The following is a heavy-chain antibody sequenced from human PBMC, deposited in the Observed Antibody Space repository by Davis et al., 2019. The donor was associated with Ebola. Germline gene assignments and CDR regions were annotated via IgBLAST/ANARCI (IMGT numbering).Heavy chain of an antibody. CDR3: AGGQWVLPEDY. CDR2: IKQDGSEK. D-gene: IGHD6-19*01. CDR1: GFSFSSYW. V-gene: IGHV3-7*01. J-gene: IGHJ4*02. Sequence: GESLKISCAASGFSFSSYWMSWVRQAPGKGLEWVANIKQDGSEKYYVDSVKGRFTISRDNTKNSLYLQMNSLRAEDTGVYYCAGGQWVLPEDYWGQGTLVTVSS.